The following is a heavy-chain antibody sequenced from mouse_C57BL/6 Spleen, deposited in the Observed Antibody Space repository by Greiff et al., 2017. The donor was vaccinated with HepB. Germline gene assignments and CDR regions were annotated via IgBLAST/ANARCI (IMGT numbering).Heavy chain of an antibody. J-gene: IGHJ4*01. CDR1: GYTFTDYE. D-gene: IGHD2-3*01. Sequence: VQLQQSGAELVRPGASVTLSCKASGYTFTDYEMHWVKQTPVHGLEWIGAIDPETGGTAYNQKFKGKAILTADKSSSTAYMELRSLTSEDSAVYYCTRGDRLLPYAMDYWGQGTSVTVSS. CDR3: TRGDRLLPYAMDY. CDR2: IDPETGGT. V-gene: IGHV1-15*01.